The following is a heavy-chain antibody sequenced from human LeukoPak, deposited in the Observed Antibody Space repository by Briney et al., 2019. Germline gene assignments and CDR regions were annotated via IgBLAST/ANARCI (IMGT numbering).Heavy chain of an antibody. Sequence: PSETLSLTCTVSGGSISGSSYYWGWIRQPPGKGLEWIGSIYYSGSTYYNPSLKSRVTISVDTSKNQFSLKLSSVTAADTAVYYCARDHACSNGVCSYFDYWGQGTLVTVSS. CDR1: GGSISGSSYY. CDR3: ARDHACSNGVCSYFDY. J-gene: IGHJ4*02. V-gene: IGHV4-39*07. D-gene: IGHD2-8*01. CDR2: IYYSGST.